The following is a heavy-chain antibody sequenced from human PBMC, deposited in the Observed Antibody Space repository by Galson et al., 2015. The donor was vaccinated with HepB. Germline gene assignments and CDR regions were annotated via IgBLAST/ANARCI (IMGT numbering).Heavy chain of an antibody. J-gene: IGHJ4*02. CDR3: ARGVCSGGNCRRPPDY. D-gene: IGHD2-15*01. CDR1: GFTFSDYT. V-gene: IGHV3-48*02. CDR2: IGSSGTTM. Sequence: SLRLSCAASGFTFSDYTMNWVRQAPGKGLEWVSYIGSSGTTMSYADSVKGRFTISRDNAKRSLYLQMNSLRDEDTAVYYCARGVCSGGNCRRPPDYWGQGTLVTVFS.